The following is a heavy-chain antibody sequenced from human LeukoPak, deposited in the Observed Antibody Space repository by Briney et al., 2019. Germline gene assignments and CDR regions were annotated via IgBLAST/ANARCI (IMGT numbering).Heavy chain of an antibody. V-gene: IGHV3-13*01. CDR1: GFTFSSYD. J-gene: IGHJ4*02. CDR2: MGTAGDT. D-gene: IGHD1-26*01. CDR3: AALGGSIY. Sequence: GGSLRLSCAASGFTFSSYDVHWVRQATGRGLEWVSAMGTAGDTYYSGSVKGRFTISRENAKNSFYLQMNSLRAGDTAVYYCAALGGSIYWGQGTVVTVSS.